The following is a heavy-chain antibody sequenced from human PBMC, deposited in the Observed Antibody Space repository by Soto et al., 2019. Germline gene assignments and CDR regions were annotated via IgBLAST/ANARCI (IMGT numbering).Heavy chain of an antibody. Sequence: SLKVSCKASGYTFTSYYMHWVRQAPGQKLEWVGINNRSGGRTSYAQKFQGRVTMTRDTSTSTVYMELSSLRSEDTAVYYCARSAIIMNDYYDSSGSPGKYYYYGMDVWGQGTTVTVSS. J-gene: IGHJ6*02. CDR3: ARSAIIMNDYYDSSGSPGKYYYYGMDV. CDR2: NNRSGGRT. D-gene: IGHD3-22*01. CDR1: GYTFTSYY. V-gene: IGHV1-46*01.